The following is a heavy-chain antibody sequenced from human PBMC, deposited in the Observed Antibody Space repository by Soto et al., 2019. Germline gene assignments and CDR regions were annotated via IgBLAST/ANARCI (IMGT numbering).Heavy chain of an antibody. CDR2: IWYDGSNK. Sequence: QVQLVESGGGVVQPGRSLRLSCAASGFIFSGYGMHWVRQAPGKGLEWVAVIWYDGSNKYYSDSVKGRFTISRDNSKNTVYLQMNSLRVEDTALYHCARDPRPGIAVADSFGLDAFDIWGQGTMVTVSP. V-gene: IGHV3-33*01. CDR1: GFIFSGYG. J-gene: IGHJ3*02. CDR3: ARDPRPGIAVADSFGLDAFDI. D-gene: IGHD6-19*01.